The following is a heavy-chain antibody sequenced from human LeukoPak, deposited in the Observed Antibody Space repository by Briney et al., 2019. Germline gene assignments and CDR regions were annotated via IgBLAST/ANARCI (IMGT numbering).Heavy chain of an antibody. D-gene: IGHD3-22*01. J-gene: IGHJ4*02. CDR1: GFTFXXXX. V-gene: IGHV3-48*02. Sequence: RLSXAASGFTFXXXXXNWXXXXPXXGXEWXXXISSSSSTIYYADSVKGRFTISRDNAKNSLYLQMNSLRDEDTAVYYCAREEYDSSXXXGVGYWGQXXLVTXX. CDR2: ISSSSSTI. CDR3: AREEYDSSXXXGVGY.